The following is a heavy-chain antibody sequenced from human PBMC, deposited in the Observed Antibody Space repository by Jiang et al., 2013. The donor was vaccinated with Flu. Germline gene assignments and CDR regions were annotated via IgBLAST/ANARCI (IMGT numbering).Heavy chain of an antibody. Sequence: LAQTLSLTCAISGDSVSSNSAAWNWIRQSPSRGLEWLGRTYYRSKWYNDYAVSVKSRITINPDTSKNQFSLQLNSVTPEDTAVYYCARDHFTIAGNWFDPWGQGTLVTVSS. CDR1: GDSVSSNSAA. D-gene: IGHD6-13*01. J-gene: IGHJ5*02. V-gene: IGHV6-1*01. CDR2: TYYRSKWYN. CDR3: ARDHFTIAGNWFDP.